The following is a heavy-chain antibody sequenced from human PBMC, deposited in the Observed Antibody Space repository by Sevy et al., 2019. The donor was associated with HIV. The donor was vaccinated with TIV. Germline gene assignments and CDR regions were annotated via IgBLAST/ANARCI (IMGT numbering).Heavy chain of an antibody. D-gene: IGHD3-10*01. V-gene: IGHV3-30*18. CDR2: ISYDEAHK. Sequence: GGSLRLSCVTSGFTFRTSDMHWVRQSPGKGLEWVAVISYDEAHKNYADSVKGRFSISNDNSENTLYLQMSSLGTEDRALYYCAKDYSAGITMVRGAYRARGYYFDYWGQGTQVTVSS. CDR3: AKDYSAGITMVRGAYRARGYYFDY. CDR1: GFTFRTSD. J-gene: IGHJ4*02.